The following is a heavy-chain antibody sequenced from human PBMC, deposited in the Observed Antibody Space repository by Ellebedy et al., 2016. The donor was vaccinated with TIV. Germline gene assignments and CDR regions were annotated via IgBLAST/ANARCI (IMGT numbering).Heavy chain of an antibody. D-gene: IGHD3-22*01. CDR3: AKRSLTMIVLPEYFFDY. J-gene: IGHJ4*02. Sequence: GESLKISCAASGFPLRNYAMSWVRQAPVKGLEWLSTISGGGDNIYYADSVKGRFTISRDNSKNTLFLQMDSLRAEDTAVYYCAKRSLTMIVLPEYFFDYWGQGTLVTVSS. CDR2: ISGGGDNI. V-gene: IGHV3-23*01. CDR1: GFPLRNYA.